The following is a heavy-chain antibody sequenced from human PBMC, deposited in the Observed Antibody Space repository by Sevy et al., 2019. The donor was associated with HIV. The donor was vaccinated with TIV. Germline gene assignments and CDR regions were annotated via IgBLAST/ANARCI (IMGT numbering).Heavy chain of an antibody. D-gene: IGHD6-13*01. CDR3: AGEHIAAAGRGAGYFDY. Sequence: GGSLRLSCAASGFTFSDYYRSWIRQAPGKGLEWVSYISSSGSTIYYADSVKGRFTISRDNAKNSLYLQMNSLRAEDTAVYYGAGEHIAAAGRGAGYFDYWGQGTLVTVSS. V-gene: IGHV3-11*01. CDR2: ISSSGSTI. J-gene: IGHJ4*02. CDR1: GFTFSDYY.